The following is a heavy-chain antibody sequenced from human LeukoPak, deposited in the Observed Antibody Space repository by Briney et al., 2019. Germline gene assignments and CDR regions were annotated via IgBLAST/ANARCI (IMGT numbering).Heavy chain of an antibody. CDR2: INPNSGGT. CDR3: AREPGIAAAAVDY. Sequence: EASVKVPCKASGYTFTGYYMHWVRQAPGQGLEWMGWINPNSGGTNYAQKFQGRVTMTRDTSISTAYMELSRLRSDDTAVYYCAREPGIAAAAVDYWGQGTLVTVSS. J-gene: IGHJ4*02. CDR1: GYTFTGYY. D-gene: IGHD6-13*01. V-gene: IGHV1-2*02.